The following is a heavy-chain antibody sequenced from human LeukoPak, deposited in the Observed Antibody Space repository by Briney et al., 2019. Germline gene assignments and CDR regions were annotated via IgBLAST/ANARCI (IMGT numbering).Heavy chain of an antibody. Sequence: GGSLRLSCAASGFTFSSYSMNWVRQAPGKGQERVSSISSSSSYIYYADSLKGRFTISRDNAKNSLYLQMNSLRAEDTAVYYCARVGEIGDAFDIWGQGTMVTVSS. CDR1: GFTFSSYS. CDR3: ARVGEIGDAFDI. CDR2: ISSSSSYI. J-gene: IGHJ3*02. V-gene: IGHV3-21*01. D-gene: IGHD3-10*01.